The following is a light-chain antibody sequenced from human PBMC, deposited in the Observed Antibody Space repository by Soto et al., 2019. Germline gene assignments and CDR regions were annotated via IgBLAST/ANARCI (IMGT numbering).Light chain of an antibody. CDR3: AAWDDSLNGYV. J-gene: IGLJ1*01. V-gene: IGLV1-40*01. CDR2: GNG. CDR1: SSSIGAGYE. Sequence: QSVLTQPPSVSGAPGQRVTISCSGTSSSIGAGYEVHWYHQLPGTAPKLVVSGNGNRPSGVPDRLSASKSGTSASLAITGLQAEDEGDYYCAAWDDSLNGYVFGGGTKLTVL.